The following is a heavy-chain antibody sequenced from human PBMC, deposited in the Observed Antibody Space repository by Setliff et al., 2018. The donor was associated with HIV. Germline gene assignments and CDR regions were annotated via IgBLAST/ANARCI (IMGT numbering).Heavy chain of an antibody. CDR1: GGSISSGGYY. CDR3: ARVGYYDSSFDY. D-gene: IGHD3-22*01. CDR2: INHSGST. Sequence: SSETLSLTCTVSGGSISSGGYYWSWIRQPPGKGLEWTGKINHSGSTNYNPSLKSRVTISVDTSRNQFSLKLNSVTAADTAVYYCARVGYYDSSFDYWGQGTLVTVSS. J-gene: IGHJ4*02. V-gene: IGHV4-39*07.